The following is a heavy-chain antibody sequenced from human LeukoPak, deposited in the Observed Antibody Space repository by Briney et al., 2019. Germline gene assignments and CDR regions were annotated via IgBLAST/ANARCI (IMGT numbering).Heavy chain of an antibody. D-gene: IGHD5-18*01. Sequence: PSETLSLTCTVSGGSITSSSYSWGWIRQPPGKGLEWIGTIYYSVDTYYKPSLKSRVTISVDTSKNQFSLNLRSVTAADTAVYYCARHVDTAMAFDYWGQGTLVTVSS. CDR3: ARHVDTAMAFDY. CDR1: GGSITSSSYS. CDR2: IYYSVDT. J-gene: IGHJ4*02. V-gene: IGHV4-39*01.